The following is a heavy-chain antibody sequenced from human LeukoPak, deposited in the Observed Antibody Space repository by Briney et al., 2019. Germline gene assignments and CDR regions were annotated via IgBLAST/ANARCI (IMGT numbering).Heavy chain of an antibody. J-gene: IGHJ4*02. D-gene: IGHD5-24*01. V-gene: IGHV4-39*07. CDR3: ARTPTRIRVPDMEMAAY. Sequence: SETLSLTCSVSGGSISSDNYYWGWIRQPPGKGLEWVGSIYHSGSTYYNPSLRSRVTISIDTSKSQFSLMLSSVIVADTAFYYCARTPTRIRVPDMEMAAYWGQGILVTVSS. CDR2: IYHSGST. CDR1: GGSISSDNYY.